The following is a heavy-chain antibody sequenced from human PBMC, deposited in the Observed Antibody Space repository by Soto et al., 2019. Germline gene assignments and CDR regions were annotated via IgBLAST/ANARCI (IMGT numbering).Heavy chain of an antibody. CDR3: ATGFLGLCTGGNCPLDY. V-gene: IGHV3-33*01. CDR1: GFTFSRQA. Sequence: QVQLVESGGGVVQPERSLRLSCAASGFTFSRQAMHWVRQAPGRGLEWVAVIWYHGIDKYYADSVKGRFTISRDNSKNTVYLQTTSLRGEDTAVYYCATGFLGLCTGGNCPLDYWGQGTLVTVSS. CDR2: IWYHGIDK. D-gene: IGHD2-15*01. J-gene: IGHJ4*02.